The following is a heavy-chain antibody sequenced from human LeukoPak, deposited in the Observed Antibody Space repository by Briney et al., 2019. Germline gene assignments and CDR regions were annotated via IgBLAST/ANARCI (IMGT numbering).Heavy chain of an antibody. V-gene: IGHV3-48*02. CDR2: ITASGTAM. CDR3: ASSGSYRFDY. D-gene: IGHD1-26*01. J-gene: IGHJ4*02. CDR1: GFTFSSYS. Sequence: GGSLRLSCAASGFTFSSYSMNWVRQAPGKGPEWVSHITASGTAMFYADSVKGRFTISRDNAKNSLYLQMNSLRDEDTAVYYCASSGSYRFDYWGQGTLVTVSS.